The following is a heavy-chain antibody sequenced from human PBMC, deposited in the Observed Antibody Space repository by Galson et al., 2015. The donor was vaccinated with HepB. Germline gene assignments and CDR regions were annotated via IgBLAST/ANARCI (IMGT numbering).Heavy chain of an antibody. CDR2: ISFAGRNK. Sequence: SLRLSCAASGFTFSTFSMHWVRQAPGKGLEWVAFISFAGRNKYYADSEKGRFTISRDTSKSTLFLQMNSLRAEDTAVYFCARDLELWSCLDHWGQGTLVTVS. J-gene: IGHJ4*02. V-gene: IGHV3-30*04. D-gene: IGHD2-21*01. CDR3: ARDLELWSCLDH. CDR1: GFTFSTFS.